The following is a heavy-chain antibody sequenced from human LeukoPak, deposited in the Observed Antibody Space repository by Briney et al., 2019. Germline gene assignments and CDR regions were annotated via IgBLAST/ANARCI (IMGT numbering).Heavy chain of an antibody. V-gene: IGHV3-23*01. J-gene: IGHJ4*02. Sequence: GGSLRLSCAASGFTFSSYAMSWVRQAPGEGLEWVSAITDSAGSTYHADSVKGRFTFSRDNSKNTLYLQMNSLRAEDTAVYYCAKGSSGSRPYYFRYWGQGTLVTVSS. CDR3: AKGSSGSRPYYFRY. CDR1: GFTFSSYA. D-gene: IGHD3-10*01. CDR2: ITDSAGST.